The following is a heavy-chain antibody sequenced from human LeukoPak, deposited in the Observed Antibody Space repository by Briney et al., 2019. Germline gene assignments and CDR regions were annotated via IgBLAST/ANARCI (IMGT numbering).Heavy chain of an antibody. V-gene: IGHV4-34*01. CDR1: GGSFSGYY. Sequence: SETLSLTCAVYGGSFSGYYWSWIRQPPGKGLEWIGEINHSGSTNYNPSPKSRVTISVDTSKNLVSLKLSSVTAADTAVYYCAREVVVSAADYYYYGMDVWGQGTTVTVSS. D-gene: IGHD2-2*01. CDR2: INHSGST. J-gene: IGHJ6*02. CDR3: AREVVVSAADYYYYGMDV.